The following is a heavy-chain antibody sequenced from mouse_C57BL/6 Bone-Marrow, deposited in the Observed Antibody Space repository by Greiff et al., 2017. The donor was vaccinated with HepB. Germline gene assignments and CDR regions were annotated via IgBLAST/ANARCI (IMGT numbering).Heavy chain of an antibody. J-gene: IGHJ4*01. D-gene: IGHD1-1*02. CDR1: GYTFTSYW. Sequence: QVQLQQSGAELVKPGASVKMSCKASGYTFTSYWITWVKQRPGQGLEWIGEIYPGSGSTNYNEKFKSKATLTVDTSSSTAYMQLSSLTSEDSAVYYCAPHYAYAMDYWGQGTSVTVSS. CDR3: APHYAYAMDY. V-gene: IGHV1-55*01. CDR2: IYPGSGST.